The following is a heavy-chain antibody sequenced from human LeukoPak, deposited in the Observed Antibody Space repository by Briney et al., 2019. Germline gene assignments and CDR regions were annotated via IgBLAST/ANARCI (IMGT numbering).Heavy chain of an antibody. CDR3: ARDGGITGTTNYYYYIDV. CDR1: GFTVSSNY. D-gene: IGHD1-7*01. Sequence: GGSLRLSCAASGFTVSSNYMSWVRQAPGKGLEWVSVIYSGGSTYYADSVKGRFTISRDNSKNTLYLQMNSLRAEDTAVYYCARDGGITGTTNYYYYIDVWARGTTVTVSS. V-gene: IGHV3-66*01. J-gene: IGHJ6*03. CDR2: IYSGGST.